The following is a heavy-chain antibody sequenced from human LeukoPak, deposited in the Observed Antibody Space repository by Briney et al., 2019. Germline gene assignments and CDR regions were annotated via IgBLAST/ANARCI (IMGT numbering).Heavy chain of an antibody. J-gene: IGHJ3*02. Sequence: SETLSLTCTVSGGSISSYYWSWIRQPPGKGLEWIGCIYYSGSTNYNPSLKSRVTISVDTSKNQFSLKLSSVTAADTAVYYCARPSDYNLLGNAFDIWGQGTMVTVSS. V-gene: IGHV4-59*08. CDR1: GGSISSYY. CDR3: ARPSDYNLLGNAFDI. CDR2: IYYSGST. D-gene: IGHD4-11*01.